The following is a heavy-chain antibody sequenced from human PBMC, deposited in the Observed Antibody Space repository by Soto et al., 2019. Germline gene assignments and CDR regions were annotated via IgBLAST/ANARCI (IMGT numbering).Heavy chain of an antibody. CDR2: ISSSSSYI. D-gene: IGHD2-15*01. Sequence: GGSLRLSCAASGFTFSSYSMNWVRQAPGKGLEWVSSISSSSSYIYYADSVKGRFTISRDNAKNSLYLQMNSLRAEDTAVYYCARDRCGGSCYNVNWFDPWGQGTLVTVSS. CDR3: ARDRCGGSCYNVNWFDP. V-gene: IGHV3-21*01. CDR1: GFTFSSYS. J-gene: IGHJ5*02.